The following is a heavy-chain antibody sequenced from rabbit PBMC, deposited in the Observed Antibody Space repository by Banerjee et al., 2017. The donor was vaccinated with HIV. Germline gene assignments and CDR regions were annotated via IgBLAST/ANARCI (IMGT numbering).Heavy chain of an antibody. CDR3: ARGDSYYHYSDLFFNL. Sequence: QLKESGGGLVQPGGSLKLSCKASGIDFSLYYMSWVRQAPGKGLEWIGYIDPIFGSTYYATWVDGRFTISSHNAQNTLYLQLNSLTAADTATYFCARGDSYYHYSDLFFNLWSPGTLFTVS. CDR1: GIDFSLYY. D-gene: IGHD2-1*01. V-gene: IGHV1S7*01. J-gene: IGHJ4*01. CDR2: IDPIFGST.